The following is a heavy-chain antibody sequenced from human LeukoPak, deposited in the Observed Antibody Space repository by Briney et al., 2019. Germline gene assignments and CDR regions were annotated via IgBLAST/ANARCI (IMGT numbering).Heavy chain of an antibody. CDR3: ARDGTSTDDY. V-gene: IGHV1-18*01. J-gene: IGHJ4*02. Sequence: ASVKVSCKTSGYTFSNFGINWVRQAPGQGLEWMGWISGNNDNPNYGQKLQGRFTVTTDSSTSTAYMELRNLRFDDTAVYYCARDGTSTDDYWGQGTLVTVSS. D-gene: IGHD2-2*01. CDR1: GYTFSNFG. CDR2: ISGNNDNP.